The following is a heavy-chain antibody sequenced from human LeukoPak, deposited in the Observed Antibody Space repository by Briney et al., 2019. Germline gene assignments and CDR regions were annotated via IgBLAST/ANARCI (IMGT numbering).Heavy chain of an antibody. J-gene: IGHJ4*02. CDR2: INPNSGGT. D-gene: IGHD6-13*01. V-gene: IGHV1-2*06. CDR3: ARNVRAAAGIYYFDY. CDR1: GYTFTGYY. Sequence: ASVKVSCKASGYTFTGYYMHWVRQASGQGLEWMGRINPNSGGTNYAQKFQGRVTMTRDTSISTAYMELSRLRSDDTAVYYCARNVRAAAGIYYFDYWGQGTLVTVSS.